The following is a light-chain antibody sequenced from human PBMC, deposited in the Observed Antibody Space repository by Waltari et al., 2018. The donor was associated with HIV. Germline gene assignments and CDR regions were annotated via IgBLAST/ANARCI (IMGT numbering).Light chain of an antibody. CDR3: SSYTSSSTLFYV. V-gene: IGLV2-14*01. Sequence: QSALTQPASVSGSPGQSIPIPCPGTSSDVGGYNYVSRYQQHPGKAPKLMLYDVSNRPSGVSNRFSGSKSGNTASLTISGLQAEDEADYYCSSYTSSSTLFYVFGTGTKVTVL. J-gene: IGLJ1*01. CDR1: SSDVGGYNY. CDR2: DVS.